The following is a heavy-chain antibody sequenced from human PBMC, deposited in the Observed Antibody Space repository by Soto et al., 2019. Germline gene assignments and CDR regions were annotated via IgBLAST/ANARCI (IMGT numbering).Heavy chain of an antibody. CDR3: AKDTYSSSWYF. CDR2: ISDSGSHT. CDR1: GFTFSSYA. V-gene: IGHV3-23*01. D-gene: IGHD6-13*01. J-gene: IGHJ4*02. Sequence: GRSLRLSCQVSGFTFSSYAMSWVRQAPGKGLEWVSSISDSGSHTYYADSVKGRLTISRDNSKNALYLQMNSLRVEDTALYYCAKDTYSSSWYFWGQGTLVTVSS.